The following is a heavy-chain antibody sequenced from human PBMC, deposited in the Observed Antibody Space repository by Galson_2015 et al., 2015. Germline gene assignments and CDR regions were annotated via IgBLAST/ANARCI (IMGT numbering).Heavy chain of an antibody. V-gene: IGHV4-59*01. CDR1: GGSISSYY. Sequence: LSLTCTVSGGSISSYYWSWIRQPPGKGLEWIGYIYYSGSTNYNPSLKSRVTISVDTSKNQFSLKLSSVTAADTAVYYCARRGYDILTGYGNYGMDVWGQGTTVTVSS. CDR2: IYYSGST. J-gene: IGHJ6*02. CDR3: ARRGYDILTGYGNYGMDV. D-gene: IGHD3-9*01.